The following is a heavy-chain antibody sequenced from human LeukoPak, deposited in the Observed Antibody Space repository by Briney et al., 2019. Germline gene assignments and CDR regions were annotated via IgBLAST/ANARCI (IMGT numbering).Heavy chain of an antibody. D-gene: IGHD7-27*01. CDR2: IHSSGST. J-gene: IGHJ4*02. Sequence: PSETLSLTCTVSGGSISTYYWSWIRQPAGKGLECIGRIHSSGSTNYNPSLKSRVTMSVDTSKNQFSLQLSSVTAADTAMYYCARDTGDSNYYFDYWGQGTLVTVSS. V-gene: IGHV4-4*07. CDR1: GGSISTYY. CDR3: ARDTGDSNYYFDY.